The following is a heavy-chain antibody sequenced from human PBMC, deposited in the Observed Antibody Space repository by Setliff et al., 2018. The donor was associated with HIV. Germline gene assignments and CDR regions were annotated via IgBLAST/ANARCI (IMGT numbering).Heavy chain of an antibody. J-gene: IGHJ4*02. CDR3: ARDTVKATFSDY. V-gene: IGHV1-2*02. CDR1: GYTFTGYY. CDR2: INPNSGGT. D-gene: IGHD4-17*01. Sequence: ASVKVSCKASGYTFTGYYMHWVRQAPGQGLEWMGWINPNSGGTNYAQKFQGRVTMTRGTSISTAYMELSRLRSDDTAVYYCARDTVKATFSDYWGQGTLVTVSS.